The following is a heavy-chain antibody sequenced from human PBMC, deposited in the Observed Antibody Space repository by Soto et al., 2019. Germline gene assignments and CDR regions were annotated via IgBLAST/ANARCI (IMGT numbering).Heavy chain of an antibody. CDR3: ARDQEGITMIVGGT. CDR1: GDIFTSYG. CDR2: ISAYNGNT. J-gene: IGHJ5*02. Sequence: QVQLVQSGAEVKKPGASVKVSCKASGDIFTSYGISWVRQAPGQGLEWMGWISAYNGNTNYAQKFQGRVTMTTDTCTRTAYMELRSLRPDDTAVYYCARDQEGITMIVGGTWGQGTLVTVSS. D-gene: IGHD3-22*01. V-gene: IGHV1-18*01.